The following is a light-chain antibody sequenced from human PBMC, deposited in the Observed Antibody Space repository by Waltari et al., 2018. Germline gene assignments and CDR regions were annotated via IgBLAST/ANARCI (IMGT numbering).Light chain of an antibody. V-gene: IGLV1-40*01. J-gene: IGLJ3*02. CDR2: AYS. CDR3: QSYDSSLSAV. Sequence: QSVLTQPPSVSGAPGQRVTISCTRSSSNIGAGYDLHWYQQRPGAAPKLLIYAYSNRPSGVPDRFYGSRSGTSASLAITGLQAEDEADYYCQSYDSSLSAVFGGGTKLTVL. CDR1: SSNIGAGYD.